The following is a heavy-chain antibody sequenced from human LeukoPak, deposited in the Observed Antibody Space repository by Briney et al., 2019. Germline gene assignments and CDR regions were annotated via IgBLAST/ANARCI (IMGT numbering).Heavy chain of an antibody. Sequence: GGSLRLSCAASGFTFNSHAMSWVRQAPGKGLEWVSVISGSGTTTYYADSVKGRFTISRDNSKNTLYLQLNSLRAEDTAEYYCAKGSATGYFDYWGQGTLVTVST. CDR1: GFTFNSHA. CDR3: AKGSATGYFDY. J-gene: IGHJ4*02. CDR2: ISGSGTTT. V-gene: IGHV3-23*01. D-gene: IGHD3-10*01.